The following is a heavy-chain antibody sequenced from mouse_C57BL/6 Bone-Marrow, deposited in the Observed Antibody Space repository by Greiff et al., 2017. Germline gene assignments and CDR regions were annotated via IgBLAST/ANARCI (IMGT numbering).Heavy chain of an antibody. Sequence: EVMLVESGGGLVKPGGSLKLSCAASGFTFSSYAMSWVRQTPEKRLEWVATISDGGSYTYYPDNVKGRFTISRDNAKNNLYLQMSHLKSEDTAMYYCAREGSSYAMDYWGKGTSVTVSS. CDR1: GFTFSSYA. D-gene: IGHD1-1*01. CDR3: AREGSSYAMDY. J-gene: IGHJ4*01. V-gene: IGHV5-4*01. CDR2: ISDGGSYT.